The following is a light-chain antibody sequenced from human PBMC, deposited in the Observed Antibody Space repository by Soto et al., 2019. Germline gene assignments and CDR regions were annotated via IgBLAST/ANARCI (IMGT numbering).Light chain of an antibody. V-gene: IGLV1-47*02. CDR2: TDN. Sequence: QLVLTQPPSVSGAPGQRVTISCTGSSSSLGAGHAVHWYQQLPGKAPKLLIYTDNQRPSGVPDRFSGSKSGTSASLAISGLRSEDEADYVCAAWDDNLRGYWVFGGGTKLTVL. J-gene: IGLJ2*01. CDR3: AAWDDNLRGYWV. CDR1: SSSLGAGHA.